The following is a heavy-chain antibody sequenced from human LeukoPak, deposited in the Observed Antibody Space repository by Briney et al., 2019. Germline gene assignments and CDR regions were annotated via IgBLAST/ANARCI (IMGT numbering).Heavy chain of an antibody. Sequence: GGSLRLSCAASGFTFSSYAMSWVRQAPGKGLEWVSAISGSGGSAYYADSVKGRFTISRDNSKNTLYLQTNSLRAEDTAVYYCAKDIGTTRINWFDPWGQGTLVTVSS. CDR1: GFTFSSYA. D-gene: IGHD5-12*01. CDR3: AKDIGTTRINWFDP. V-gene: IGHV3-23*01. CDR2: ISGSGGSA. J-gene: IGHJ5*02.